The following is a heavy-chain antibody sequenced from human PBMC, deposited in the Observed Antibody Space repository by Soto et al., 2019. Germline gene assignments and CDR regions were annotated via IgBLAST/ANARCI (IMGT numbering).Heavy chain of an antibody. V-gene: IGHV3-30*18. CDR1: GFTFSSYG. CDR3: AKAGGVRGVKGNYYYGMDV. D-gene: IGHD3-10*01. Sequence: QVQLVESGGGVVQPGRSLRLSCAASGFTFSSYGMHWVRQAPGKGLEWVAVISYDGSNKYYADSVKGRFTISRDNSKNTLYLHMNSLRAEDTAVYYCAKAGGVRGVKGNYYYGMDVWGQGTTVTVSS. CDR2: ISYDGSNK. J-gene: IGHJ6*02.